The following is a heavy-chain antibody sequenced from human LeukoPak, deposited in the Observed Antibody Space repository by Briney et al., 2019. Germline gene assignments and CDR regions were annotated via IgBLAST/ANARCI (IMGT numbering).Heavy chain of an antibody. CDR2: INYSGST. D-gene: IGHD3-9*01. CDR3: ARVLIGSWFDP. J-gene: IGHJ5*02. CDR1: GGSISSSSYS. V-gene: IGHV4-39*07. Sequence: SETLSLTCTVSGGSISSSSYSWGWIRQPPGKGLEWIANINYSGSTYYNPSLKSRVTISVDTSQNQFSLKLSSVTAADTAVYYCARVLIGSWFDPWGQGTLVTVSS.